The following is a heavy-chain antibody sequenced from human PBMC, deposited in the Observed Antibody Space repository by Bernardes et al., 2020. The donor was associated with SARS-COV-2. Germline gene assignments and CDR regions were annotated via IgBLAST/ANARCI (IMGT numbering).Heavy chain of an antibody. Sequence: SETLSLTCAVSGDSITGDSWWSLVRQSPEKGLEWIGEVHHNGYSNYNPSLKSRVTFLLDKSKNQFSLRLSSVTAADTAFYYCVSNGYYSLDYWSQGTLVTVSS. CDR1: GDSITGDSW. J-gene: IGHJ4*02. V-gene: IGHV4-4*02. D-gene: IGHD3-22*01. CDR2: VHHNGYS. CDR3: VSNGYYSLDY.